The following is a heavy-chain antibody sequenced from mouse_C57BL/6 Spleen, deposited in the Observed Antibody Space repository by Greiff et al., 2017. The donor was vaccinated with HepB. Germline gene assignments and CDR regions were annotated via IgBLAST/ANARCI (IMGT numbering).Heavy chain of an antibody. V-gene: IGHV5-17*01. J-gene: IGHJ3*01. D-gene: IGHD2-5*01. CDR1: GFTFSDYG. CDR3: ARGYYSNYEIAY. Sequence: EVQGVESGGGLVKPGGSLKLSCAASGFTFSDYGMHWVRQAPEKGLEWVAYISSGSSTIYYADTVKGRFTISRDNAKNTLFLQMTSLRSEDTAMYYCARGYYSNYEIAYWGQGTLVTVSA. CDR2: ISSGSSTI.